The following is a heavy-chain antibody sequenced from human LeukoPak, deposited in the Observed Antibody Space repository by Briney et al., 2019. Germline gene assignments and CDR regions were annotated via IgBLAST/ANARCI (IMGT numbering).Heavy chain of an antibody. CDR3: ARDSGYNAFDY. V-gene: IGHV3-7*05. J-gene: IGHJ4*02. Sequence: GGSLRLSCADSGFSFSNSWMAWVRQAPGRGLEWLANINQDGSAKTCVDSVKGRFTISRDNAKNSLYLQMNSLRAEDTAMYYCARDSGYNAFDYWGQGTLVTVSS. D-gene: IGHD5-12*01. CDR2: INQDGSAK. CDR1: GFSFSNSW.